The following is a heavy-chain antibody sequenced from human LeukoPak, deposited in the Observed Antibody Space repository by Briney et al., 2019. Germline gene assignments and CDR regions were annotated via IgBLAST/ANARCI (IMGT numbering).Heavy chain of an antibody. CDR1: GGTFSSYA. CDR2: INPNSGGT. V-gene: IGHV1-2*06. J-gene: IGHJ5*02. Sequence: WASVKVSCKASGGTFSSYAISWVRQAPGQGLEWMGRINPNSGGTNYAQKFQGRVTMTRDTSISTAYMELSSLRSDDTTVYYCARDRLAAGGSGAWGQGALVTVSS. D-gene: IGHD6-13*01. CDR3: ARDRLAAGGSGA.